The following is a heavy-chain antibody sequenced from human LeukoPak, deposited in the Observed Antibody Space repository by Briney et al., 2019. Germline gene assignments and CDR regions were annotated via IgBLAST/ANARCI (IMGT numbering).Heavy chain of an antibody. J-gene: IGHJ4*02. CDR3: ARDRIAAGGYFDY. V-gene: IGHV3-7*01. CDR2: IKQDGSEK. Sequence: GGSLRLSCAASGFTFSNYWMSWVRQAPGKGLEGVANIKQDGSEKYYVDSVKGRFTISRDNAKNSLYLQMNSLRAEDTAVYYCARDRIAAGGYFDYWGQGTLVTVSS. CDR1: GFTFSNYW. D-gene: IGHD6-13*01.